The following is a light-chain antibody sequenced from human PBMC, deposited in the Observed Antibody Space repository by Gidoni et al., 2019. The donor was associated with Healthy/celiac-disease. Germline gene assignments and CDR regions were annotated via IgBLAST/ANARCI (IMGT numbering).Light chain of an antibody. J-gene: IGLJ1*01. V-gene: IGLV3-21*04. CDR3: QVWDSSREV. CDR2: YDS. Sequence: SYVLTQPPSVSVAPGKTARITCGGNNIGSKSVHWYQQKLGQAPVLVIYYDSDRPSGIPERFSGSNSGNTATLTISRVEAGDEADYYCQVWDSSREVFGTGTKVTVL. CDR1: NIGSKS.